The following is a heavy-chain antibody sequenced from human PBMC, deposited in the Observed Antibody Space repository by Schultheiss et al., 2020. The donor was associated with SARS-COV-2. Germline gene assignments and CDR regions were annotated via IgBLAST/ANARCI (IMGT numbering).Heavy chain of an antibody. J-gene: IGHJ4*02. CDR1: SYSISRGYY. Sequence: GSLRLSCTVSSYSISRGYYWGWIRQPPGKGLEWIGDIYHNGATYNNPSLKSRVTISVDRSKNQFSLKLSSVTAADTAVHYCARKIYGSGSYYDYWGQGTLVTVSS. D-gene: IGHD3-10*01. CDR3: ARKIYGSGSYYDY. V-gene: IGHV4-38-2*02. CDR2: IYHNGAT.